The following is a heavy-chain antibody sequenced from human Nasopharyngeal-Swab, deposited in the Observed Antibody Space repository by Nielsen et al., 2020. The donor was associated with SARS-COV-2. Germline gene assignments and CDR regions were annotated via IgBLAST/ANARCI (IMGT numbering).Heavy chain of an antibody. J-gene: IGHJ4*02. V-gene: IGHV3-21*01. Sequence: LSLTCAASGFTFSSYSMNWVRQAPGKGLEWVSSISSSSSYIYYADSVKGRFTISRDNAKNSLYLQMNSLRAEDTAVYYCARDVWITMVRGVIDYWGQGTLVTVSS. CDR1: GFTFSSYS. CDR2: ISSSSSYI. CDR3: ARDVWITMVRGVIDY. D-gene: IGHD3-10*01.